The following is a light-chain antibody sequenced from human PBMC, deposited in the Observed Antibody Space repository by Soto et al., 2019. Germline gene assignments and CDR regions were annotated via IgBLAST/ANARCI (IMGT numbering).Light chain of an antibody. V-gene: IGKV3-15*01. CDR2: YAS. J-gene: IGKJ3*01. CDR3: QHYSNWPPT. Sequence: EVVMTQSPATLSVSPGERVNLSCRASESVHRNLAWYQQKPGQGPSLLIYYASTRATGDPDRFTGSGSGTEFTLTISSLQSEDFGVYHCQHYSNWPPTFGPGTNVEIK. CDR1: ESVHRN.